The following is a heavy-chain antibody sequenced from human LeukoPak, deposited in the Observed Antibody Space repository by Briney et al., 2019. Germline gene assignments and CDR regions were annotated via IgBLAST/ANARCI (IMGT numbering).Heavy chain of an antibody. Sequence: ASVKVSCKASGYTFTSYALNWVRQAPGQGLEWMGIINPSGGSTSYAQKFQGRVTMTRDTSTSTVYMELSSLRSEDTAVYYCAREAGIAVAKDNPPFDYWGQGTLVTVSS. D-gene: IGHD6-19*01. J-gene: IGHJ4*02. CDR2: INPSGGST. V-gene: IGHV1-46*01. CDR1: GYTFTSYA. CDR3: AREAGIAVAKDNPPFDY.